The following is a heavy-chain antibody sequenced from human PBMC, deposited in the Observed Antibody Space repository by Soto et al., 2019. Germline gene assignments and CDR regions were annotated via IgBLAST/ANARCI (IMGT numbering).Heavy chain of an antibody. D-gene: IGHD2-15*01. J-gene: IGHJ4*02. CDR3: AREVVVVAATFHYFDY. CDR1: GFTFSSYS. V-gene: IGHV3-48*02. Sequence: GGSLRLSCAASGFTFSSYSMNWVRQAPGKGLEWVSYISSSSSTIYYADSVKGRFTISRDNAENSLYLQMNSLRDEDTAVYYCAREVVVVAATFHYFDYWGQGTLVTVSS. CDR2: ISSSSSTI.